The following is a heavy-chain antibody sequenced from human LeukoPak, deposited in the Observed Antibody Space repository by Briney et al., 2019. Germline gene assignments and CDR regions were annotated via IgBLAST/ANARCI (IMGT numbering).Heavy chain of an antibody. CDR1: GFTFGPYT. CDR3: ARDGSYYGQYYFDY. Sequence: PGGSLRLSCVASGFTFGPYTMNWVRQAPGKGLEWVASITSTSRYIYYADSLKGRFTISRDNAQNALYLQMNRLIVEDTAVYFCARDGSYYGQYYFDYWGRGTLVSVSS. CDR2: ITSTSRYI. D-gene: IGHD1-26*01. J-gene: IGHJ4*02. V-gene: IGHV3-21*01.